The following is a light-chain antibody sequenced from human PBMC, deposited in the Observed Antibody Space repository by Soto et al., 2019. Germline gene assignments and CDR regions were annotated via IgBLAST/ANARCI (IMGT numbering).Light chain of an antibody. Sequence: DIQMTQSPSSLSASVGDRVTITCRASQTISSYLNWYQQKPGKAPKVLIHGSSRLQSGAPSRFSGSGSGTDFTLTITSLQPEDFATYYCQQSYSLPRTFGQGTKVEIK. CDR1: QTISSY. V-gene: IGKV1-39*01. J-gene: IGKJ1*01. CDR3: QQSYSLPRT. CDR2: GSS.